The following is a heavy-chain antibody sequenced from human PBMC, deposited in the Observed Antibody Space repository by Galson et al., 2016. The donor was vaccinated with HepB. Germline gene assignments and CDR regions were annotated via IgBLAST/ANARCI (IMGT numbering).Heavy chain of an antibody. Sequence: SLRLSCAASGLSFSSHDMHWVRQVPVKGLEWVAVIHYDGIATFYADSVKGRFTISRDTSTNTLYLQMNSLTAEDTAVYYCARGAWYGWTETGYWGQGALVTVSS. CDR3: ARGAWYGWTETGY. CDR1: GLSFSSHD. J-gene: IGHJ4*02. D-gene: IGHD3-10*01. CDR2: IHYDGIAT. V-gene: IGHV3-33*08.